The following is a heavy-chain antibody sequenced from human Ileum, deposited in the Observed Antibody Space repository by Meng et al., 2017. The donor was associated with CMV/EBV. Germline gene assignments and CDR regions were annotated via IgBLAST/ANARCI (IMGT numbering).Heavy chain of an antibody. D-gene: IGHD6-13*01. J-gene: IGHJ4*02. CDR2: ISSGGTTI. CDR1: GFTFRSYE. CDR3: AREDAIAPW. V-gene: IGHV3-48*03. Sequence: GGSLRLSCAASGFTFRSYEMNWVRQAPGEGLEWVSYISSGGTTIYYADSVKGRFTISRDNAKNSLYLQMNSLRVEDTAVYYCAREDAIAPWWGQGTLVTVSS.